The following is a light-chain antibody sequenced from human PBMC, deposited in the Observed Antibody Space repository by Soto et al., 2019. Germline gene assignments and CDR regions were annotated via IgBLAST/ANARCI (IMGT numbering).Light chain of an antibody. Sequence: QSVLTQSPSASASLGASVKLTCTLSSGHSSYAIAWHQQQPEKGPRYLMKLNSDGSHSKGDGIPDRFSGSSSGAERYLTLSSLQSEDQAEYYCPTWGNGIVVFGGGTKLTVL. V-gene: IGLV4-69*01. CDR1: SGHSSYA. CDR2: LNSDGSH. J-gene: IGLJ2*01. CDR3: PTWGNGIVV.